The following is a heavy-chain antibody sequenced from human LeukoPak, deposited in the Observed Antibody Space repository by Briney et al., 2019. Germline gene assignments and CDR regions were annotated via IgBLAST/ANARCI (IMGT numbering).Heavy chain of an antibody. Sequence: PGGSLRLSCAASGFTFSSYEMNWVRQAPGKGLEWVSYISSSGSTIYYADSVKGRFTISRDNAKSSLYLQMNSLRAEDTAVYYCARGRIAVAGTFYYYGMDVWGQGTTVTVSS. J-gene: IGHJ6*02. V-gene: IGHV3-48*03. CDR3: ARGRIAVAGTFYYYGMDV. D-gene: IGHD6-19*01. CDR1: GFTFSSYE. CDR2: ISSSGSTI.